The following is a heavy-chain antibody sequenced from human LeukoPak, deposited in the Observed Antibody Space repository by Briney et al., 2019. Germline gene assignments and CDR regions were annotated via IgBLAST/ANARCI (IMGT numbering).Heavy chain of an antibody. D-gene: IGHD4-17*01. Sequence: GASLRLSCSMSGSTLSHYAMSWVRQAPGKGLEHVSAISSTGTYTYYANSVRGRFTISRDDSKNTLYLQMGSLRAEDMAVYYCARGPTVTTFIAFDIWGQGTMVTGSS. CDR1: GSTLSHYA. V-gene: IGHV3-64*01. CDR3: ARGPTVTTFIAFDI. CDR2: ISSTGTYT. J-gene: IGHJ3*02.